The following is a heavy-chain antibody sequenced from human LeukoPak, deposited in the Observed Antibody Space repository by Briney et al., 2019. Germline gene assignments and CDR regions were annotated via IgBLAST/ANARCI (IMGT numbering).Heavy chain of an antibody. CDR3: ARTGYSSSWHY. CDR1: GGSISSSSYY. J-gene: IGHJ4*02. D-gene: IGHD6-13*01. Sequence: SETLSLTCTVSGGSISSSSYYWGWIRQPPGKGLEWTGSIYYSGSTYDNPSLKSRVTISVDTSKKQLSLKLSSVTAADTAVYYCARTGYSSSWHYWGQGTLVIVSS. V-gene: IGHV4-39*01. CDR2: IYYSGST.